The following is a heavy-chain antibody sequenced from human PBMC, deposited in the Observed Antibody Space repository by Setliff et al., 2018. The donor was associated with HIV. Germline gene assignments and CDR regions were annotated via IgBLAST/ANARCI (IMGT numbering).Heavy chain of an antibody. CDR2: IYTNGAT. Sequence: SETLSLTCTVSGGYISSGPYFWSWIRQPAGKAVEWMGHIYTNGATKYNPSLKGRVTISRDTSKNQFSLKLTSVTAADTAVYYCARAKGYDYYMDVLGRGTTVTVSS. D-gene: IGHD2-15*01. V-gene: IGHV4-61*09. CDR3: ARAKGYDYYMDV. CDR1: GGYISSGPYF. J-gene: IGHJ6*03.